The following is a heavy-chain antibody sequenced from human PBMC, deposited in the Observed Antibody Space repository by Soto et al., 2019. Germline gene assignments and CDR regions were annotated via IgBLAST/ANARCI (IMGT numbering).Heavy chain of an antibody. V-gene: IGHV1-69*12. J-gene: IGHJ6*02. CDR2: IIPIFGTA. D-gene: IGHD1-7*01. Sequence: QVQLVQSGAEVKKPGSSVKDSCKASGDTFSSYAISWVRQAPGQGLERMGEIIPIFGTANYAQKFQGRVTITADESTSTAYMELSSLRSEDTAVYYCARDRRYNWNSDYYYYGMDVWGQGTTVTVSS. CDR3: ARDRRYNWNSDYYYYGMDV. CDR1: GDTFSSYA.